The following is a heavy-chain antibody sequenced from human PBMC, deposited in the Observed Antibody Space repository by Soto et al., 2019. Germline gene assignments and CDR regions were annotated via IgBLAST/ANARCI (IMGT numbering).Heavy chain of an antibody. CDR1: GFTFSSYG. CDR2: ISYDGSNK. V-gene: IGHV3-30*18. Sequence: PGGSLRLSCGASGFTFSSYGMHWVRQAPGKGLEWVAVISYDGSNKYYADSVKGRFTISRDNSKNTLYLQMNSLRAEDTAVYYCAKDLGYCSSTSCNSMDVWGQGTTVTVSS. J-gene: IGHJ6*02. CDR3: AKDLGYCSSTSCNSMDV. D-gene: IGHD2-2*01.